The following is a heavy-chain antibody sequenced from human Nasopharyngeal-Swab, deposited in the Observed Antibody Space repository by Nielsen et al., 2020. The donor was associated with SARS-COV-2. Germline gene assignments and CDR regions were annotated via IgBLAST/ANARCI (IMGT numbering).Heavy chain of an antibody. CDR2: FYYSGST. Sequence: SETLSLTCTVSGGSVGSGSYYWSWIRQPPGKGLEWIGYFYYSGSTNYNPSLKSRVTISVVTSKNQFSLKMSSVTAADTAVYYCARERREWFGEQNALDIWGQGTMVTVSS. CDR3: ARERREWFGEQNALDI. J-gene: IGHJ3*02. V-gene: IGHV4-61*01. CDR1: GGSVGSGSYY. D-gene: IGHD3-10*01.